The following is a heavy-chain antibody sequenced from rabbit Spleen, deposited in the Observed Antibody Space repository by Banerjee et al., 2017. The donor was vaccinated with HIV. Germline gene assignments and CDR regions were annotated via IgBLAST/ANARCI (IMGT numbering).Heavy chain of an antibody. D-gene: IGHD5-1*01. Sequence: QEQLVESGGGLVQPEGSLTLTCTTSGFSLSYYYMCWVRQAPGKGLEWIGCIYTGSDNTYYANWVNGRFTISKTSSTTVTLQMTSLTAADTATYFCAREGRTAADIGVGEFNLWGPGTLVTVS. J-gene: IGHJ4*01. CDR1: GFSLSYYY. CDR2: IYTGSDNT. CDR3: AREGRTAADIGVGEFNL. V-gene: IGHV1S45*01.